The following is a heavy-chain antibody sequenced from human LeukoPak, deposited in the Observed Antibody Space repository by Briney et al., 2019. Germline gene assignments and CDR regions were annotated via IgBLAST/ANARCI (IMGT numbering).Heavy chain of an antibody. CDR2: MNPNSGNT. CDR3: AREEPVASDY. V-gene: IGHV1-8*02. J-gene: IGHJ4*02. Sequence: ASVKVSCKASGYTFTGYYMHWVRQAPGQGLEWMGWMNPNSGNTGYAQKFQGRVTMTRNTSISTAYMELSSLRSEDTAVYYCAREEPVASDYWGQGTLVTVSS. D-gene: IGHD6-19*01. CDR1: GYTFTGYY.